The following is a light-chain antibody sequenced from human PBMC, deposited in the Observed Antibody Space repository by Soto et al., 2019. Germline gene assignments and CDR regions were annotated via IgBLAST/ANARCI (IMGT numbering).Light chain of an antibody. Sequence: DIQMTQSPSSLSASVGDRFSITCRASQSISSYLNWYQQKPGKAPKLLIYAASSLQSGVPSRFSGSGSGTDFTLTISSLQPEDFATYYCQQSYGTPLTFGGGTKVDIK. V-gene: IGKV1-39*01. CDR3: QQSYGTPLT. CDR2: AAS. CDR1: QSISSY. J-gene: IGKJ4*01.